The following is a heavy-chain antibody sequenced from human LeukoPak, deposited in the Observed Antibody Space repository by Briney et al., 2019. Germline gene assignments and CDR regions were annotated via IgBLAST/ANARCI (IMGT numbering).Heavy chain of an antibody. CDR3: ARVPSWKGYMDV. D-gene: IGHD1-1*01. CDR1: GFTFSSYE. CDR2: ISSSGSNI. V-gene: IGHV3-48*03. Sequence: GGSLRLSCAASGFTFSSYEMNWVRQAPGKGLEWVSYISSSGSNIYYADSVKGRFTISRDNAKNSLYLQMSSLRAEDTAVYYCARVPSWKGYMDVWGKGTTVTVSS. J-gene: IGHJ6*03.